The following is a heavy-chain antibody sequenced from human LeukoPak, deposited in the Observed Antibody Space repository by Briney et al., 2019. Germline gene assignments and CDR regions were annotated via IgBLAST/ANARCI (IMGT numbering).Heavy chain of an antibody. V-gene: IGHV3-23*01. J-gene: IGHJ4*02. CDR2: ISGSGGST. CDR1: GFTFSSYA. CDR3: AKGSHPYYDLPPEGGFVY. D-gene: IGHD3-3*01. Sequence: PGGSLRLSWAASGFTFSSYAMSWVRQAPGKGLEWVSAISGSGGSTYYADSVKGRFTISRDNSKNTLYLQMNSLRAEDTAVYYCAKGSHPYYDLPPEGGFVYWGQGTLVTVSS.